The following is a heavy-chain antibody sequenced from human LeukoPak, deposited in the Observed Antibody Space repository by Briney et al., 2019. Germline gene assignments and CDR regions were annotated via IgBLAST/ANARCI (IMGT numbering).Heavy chain of an antibody. V-gene: IGHV1-2*02. CDR2: MSPNIGGT. J-gene: IGHJ5*02. D-gene: IGHD2/OR15-2a*01. Sequence: APVKHSCKASGYTLTDYYMHWVREAPGQGLEWMGWMSPNIGGTNSAQKFQGRLTMTRDTSINTAYMELSRLTPDDTAVYYCARDLSNRYCNSVNCYADNYFDPWGQGTLVTVSS. CDR1: GYTLTDYY. CDR3: ARDLSNRYCNSVNCYADNYFDP.